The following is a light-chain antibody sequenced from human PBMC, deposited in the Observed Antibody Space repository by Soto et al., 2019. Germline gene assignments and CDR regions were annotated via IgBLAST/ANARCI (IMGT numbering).Light chain of an antibody. CDR1: QSVSSSY. CDR3: QQYGVSPRT. V-gene: IGKV3-20*01. Sequence: EIVLTQSPDTLSLSPGYTATLSCRAGQSVSSSYLAWYQQRPGQAPRLLIYGASSRATGIPDRFSGSGSGTDFTLTIFRLEPEDFAVYYCQQYGVSPRTFGQGTKVDIK. CDR2: GAS. J-gene: IGKJ1*01.